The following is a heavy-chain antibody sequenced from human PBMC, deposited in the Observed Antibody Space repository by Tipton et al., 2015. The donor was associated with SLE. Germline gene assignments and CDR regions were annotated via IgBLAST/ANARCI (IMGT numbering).Heavy chain of an antibody. Sequence: GLVKPSETLSLTCAVYGGSFSGYYWSWIRQPPGKGLEWIGEISHSGSTNYNPSLKSRVTISVDTSKNQFSLKLSSVTVADTAVYYCAREEGQWDAFDIWGQGTMVTVSS. D-gene: IGHD6-19*01. CDR3: AREEGQWDAFDI. CDR2: ISHSGST. V-gene: IGHV4-34*01. CDR1: GGSFSGYY. J-gene: IGHJ3*02.